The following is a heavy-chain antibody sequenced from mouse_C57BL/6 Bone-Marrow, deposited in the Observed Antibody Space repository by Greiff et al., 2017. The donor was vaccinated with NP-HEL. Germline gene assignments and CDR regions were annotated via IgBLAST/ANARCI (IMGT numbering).Heavy chain of an antibody. Sequence: QVQLQQSGPGLVQPSQSLSITCTVSGFSLTSYGVHWVRQSPGKGLEWLGVIWRGGSTDYNAAFMSRLSITRDKSKSQVFVKMNSLQADDTAIYYCAKNWILGWYFDVWGTGTPVTVSS. J-gene: IGHJ1*03. CDR1: GFSLTSYG. CDR2: IWRGGST. V-gene: IGHV2-5*01. CDR3: AKNWILGWYFDV. D-gene: IGHD4-1*01.